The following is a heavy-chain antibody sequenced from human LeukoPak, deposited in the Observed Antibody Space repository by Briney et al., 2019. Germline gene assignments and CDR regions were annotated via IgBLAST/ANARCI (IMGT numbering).Heavy chain of an antibody. Sequence: GGTLRLSCAASGFTFSSYGMSWVRQAPGKGLEWVSAISGSGGSTYYADSVKGRFTISRDNSKNTLYLQMNSLRAEDTAVYYCAKGFRIAVASYFDYWGQGTLVTVSS. J-gene: IGHJ4*02. V-gene: IGHV3-23*01. CDR3: AKGFRIAVASYFDY. D-gene: IGHD6-19*01. CDR2: ISGSGGST. CDR1: GFTFSSYG.